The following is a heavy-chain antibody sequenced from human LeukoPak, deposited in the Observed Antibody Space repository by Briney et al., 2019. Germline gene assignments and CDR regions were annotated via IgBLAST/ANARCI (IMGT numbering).Heavy chain of an antibody. V-gene: IGHV3-49*03. J-gene: IGHJ4*02. D-gene: IGHD7-27*01. CDR1: GFTFSSYA. CDR2: IGSKTYGGTT. CDR3: TRDDWGQENFDY. Sequence: GGSLRLSCAASGFTFSSYAMSWFRRAPGKGLEWVGHIGSKTYGGTTEYATSIKGRFTISRDDSKSIAYLQMNSLRSEDTAVYYCTRDDWGQENFDYWGQGTLVTVSS.